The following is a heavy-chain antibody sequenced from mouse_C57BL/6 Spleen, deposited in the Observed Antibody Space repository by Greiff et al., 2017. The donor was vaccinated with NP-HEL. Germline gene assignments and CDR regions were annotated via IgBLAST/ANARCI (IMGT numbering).Heavy chain of an antibody. CDR1: GFTFSDAW. J-gene: IGHJ4*01. CDR2: IRNKANNHAT. D-gene: IGHD3-1*01. CDR3: TREFRDAMDY. Sequence: EVKVVESGGGLVQPAGSMKLSCAASGFTFSDAWMDWVRQSPEKGLEWVAEIRNKANNHATSYAESVKGRFTISRDDSKSSVYLQMNSLRAEDTGIYYCTREFRDAMDYWGQGTSVTVSS. V-gene: IGHV6-6*01.